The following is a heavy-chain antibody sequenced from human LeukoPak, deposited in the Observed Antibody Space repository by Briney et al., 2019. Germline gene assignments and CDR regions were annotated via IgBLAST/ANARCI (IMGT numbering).Heavy chain of an antibody. CDR2: ISYDGSNK. CDR3: ARGKYPDNDDYMDV. Sequence: GGSLRLSCAASGFTFSSYGLHWVRQAPGQGLEWVAVISYDGSNKYYADSVKGRFTISRDNSKNTLYLQMNSLRAEDTAVYYCARGKYPDNDDYMDVWGKGTTVTVSS. D-gene: IGHD1-1*01. V-gene: IGHV3-30*03. J-gene: IGHJ6*03. CDR1: GFTFSSYG.